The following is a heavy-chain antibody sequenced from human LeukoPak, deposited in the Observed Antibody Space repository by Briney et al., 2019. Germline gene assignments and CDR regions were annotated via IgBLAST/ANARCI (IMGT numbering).Heavy chain of an antibody. D-gene: IGHD5-18*01. CDR2: IYTSGST. CDR1: GGSISSGSYY. Sequence: SETLSLTCTVSGGSISSGSYYWSWIRQPAGKGLEWIGRIYTSGSTNYNPSLKSRVTISGDTSKNQFSLKLSSVTAADTAVYYCARHRGYSYGSDAFDIWGPGTMVTVSS. V-gene: IGHV4-61*02. CDR3: ARHRGYSYGSDAFDI. J-gene: IGHJ3*02.